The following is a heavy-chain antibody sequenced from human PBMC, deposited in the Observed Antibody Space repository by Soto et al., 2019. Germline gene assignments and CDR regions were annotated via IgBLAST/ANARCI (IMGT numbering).Heavy chain of an antibody. V-gene: IGHV3-23*01. Sequence: GGSLRLSCAASGFTFSSYAMSWVRQAPGKGLEWVSAISGSGGSTYYADSVKGRFTISRDNSKNTLYLQMNGLRAEDTAVYYCARQLLWFGELLPFDPWGQGTLVTVSS. CDR1: GFTFSSYA. D-gene: IGHD3-10*01. CDR2: ISGSGGST. J-gene: IGHJ5*02. CDR3: ARQLLWFGELLPFDP.